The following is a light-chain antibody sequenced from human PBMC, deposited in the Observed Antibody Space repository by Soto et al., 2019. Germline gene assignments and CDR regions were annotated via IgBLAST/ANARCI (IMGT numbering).Light chain of an antibody. V-gene: IGLV2-8*01. Sequence: QSALTQPPSASGSPGQSVTISCTGTSSDVGGYNYVSWYQQHPGKAPKLMIYEVSKRPSGVPDRFSGSKSGNTASLTVSGLQAEDEADYYCSSYAGSNNVLFGVATKVTVL. J-gene: IGLJ2*01. CDR2: EVS. CDR1: SSDVGGYNY. CDR3: SSYAGSNNVL.